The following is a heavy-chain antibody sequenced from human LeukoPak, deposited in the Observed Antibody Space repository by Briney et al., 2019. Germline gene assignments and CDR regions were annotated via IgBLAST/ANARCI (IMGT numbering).Heavy chain of an antibody. CDR3: ARNRDWSPYFDY. D-gene: IGHD3-9*01. Sequence: SVKVSCKASGGTFSSYAISWVRQAPGRGLEWMGGIIPIFGTANYAQKFQGRVTITTDESTSTAYMELSSLRSEDTAVDYCARNRDWSPYFDYWGQGTLVTVSS. CDR2: IIPIFGTA. CDR1: GGTFSSYA. J-gene: IGHJ4*02. V-gene: IGHV1-69*05.